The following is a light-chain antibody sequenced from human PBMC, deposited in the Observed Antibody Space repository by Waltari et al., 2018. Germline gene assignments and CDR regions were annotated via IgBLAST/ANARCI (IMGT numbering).Light chain of an antibody. CDR3: QQANSFPWT. Sequence: DIQMTQSPSSVSASVGDRVTIPCRASQGISSWLDWYQQKPGKAPKLLIYAASSLQSGVPSRFSGSGSGTDFTLTISSLQPEDFATYYCQQANSFPWTFGQGTKVEIK. V-gene: IGKV1-12*01. CDR1: QGISSW. J-gene: IGKJ1*01. CDR2: AAS.